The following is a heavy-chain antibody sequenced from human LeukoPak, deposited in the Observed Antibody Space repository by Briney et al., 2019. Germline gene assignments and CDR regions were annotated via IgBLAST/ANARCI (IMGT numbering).Heavy chain of an antibody. CDR1: GFTFTSSA. D-gene: IGHD3-22*01. CDR3: AAGYYYDSSGYFTPLW. Sequence: SVKVSCKASGFTFTSSAMQWVRQARGQRLEWIGWIVVGSGNTNYAQKFQERATITRDTSTSTAYMELSSLRSEDTAVYYCAAGYYYDSSGYFTPLWWGQGTLVTVSS. J-gene: IGHJ4*02. CDR2: IVVGSGNT. V-gene: IGHV1-58*02.